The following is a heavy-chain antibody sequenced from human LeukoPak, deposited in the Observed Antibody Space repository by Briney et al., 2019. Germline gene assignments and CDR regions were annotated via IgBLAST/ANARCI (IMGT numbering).Heavy chain of an antibody. CDR1: GGSISSYY. J-gene: IGHJ3*02. CDR2: IYYSGST. V-gene: IGHV4-59*01. D-gene: IGHD3-10*01. CDR3: AREEYYGSGSYYNDVAFDI. Sequence: SETLSLTCTVSGGSISSYYWSWIRQPPGKGLEWIGYIYYSGSTNYNPSLKSRVTISVDTSKNQFSLKLSSVTAADTAVYYCAREEYYGSGSYYNDVAFDIWGQGTMVTVSS.